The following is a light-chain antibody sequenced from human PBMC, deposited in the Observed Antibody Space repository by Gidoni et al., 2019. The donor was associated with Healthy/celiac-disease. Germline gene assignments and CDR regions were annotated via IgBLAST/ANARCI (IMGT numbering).Light chain of an antibody. V-gene: IGKV2-28*01. Sequence: DIVLTQSPLSLPVTPGAPASLSCRSSQSILHSNGYNYLDWYLQKAGQSPQLLIYLGSNRASGVPDRFSGSGAGTDFTLKISRVEAEDVGVYYCMQALQTPLTFGGGTKVEIK. CDR3: MQALQTPLT. CDR1: QSILHSNGYNY. J-gene: IGKJ4*01. CDR2: LGS.